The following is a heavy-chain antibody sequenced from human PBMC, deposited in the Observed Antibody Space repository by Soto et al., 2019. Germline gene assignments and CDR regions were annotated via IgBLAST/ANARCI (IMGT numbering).Heavy chain of an antibody. CDR3: ASDKGAAFHFDGMDV. Sequence: EVQLVESGGGLVQPGGSLRLSCAASGFTFSSYWMHWVRKAPGKGLVWVSRINSDGRSTSYADSVMGRFSITRDNAKHTLHLHMNSLRAEAPAVYYSASDKGAAFHFDGMDVWGQGTTVTVAS. V-gene: IGHV3-74*01. CDR2: INSDGRST. J-gene: IGHJ6*02. CDR1: GFTFSSYW.